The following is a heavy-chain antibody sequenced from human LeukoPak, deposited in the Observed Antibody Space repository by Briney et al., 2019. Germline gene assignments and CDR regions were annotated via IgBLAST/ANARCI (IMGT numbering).Heavy chain of an antibody. D-gene: IGHD1-26*01. CDR2: SYYSGST. J-gene: IGHJ3*02. CDR1: GGSISSSSYY. CDR3: ARMGDAFDI. V-gene: IGHV4-39*01. Sequence: SETLSLTCTASGGSISSSSYYWGWIRQPPGKGLEWIGSSYYSGSTYYNPSLKSRVTISVDTSKNQFSMKLSSVTAADTAVYYCARMGDAFDIWGQGTMVTVSS.